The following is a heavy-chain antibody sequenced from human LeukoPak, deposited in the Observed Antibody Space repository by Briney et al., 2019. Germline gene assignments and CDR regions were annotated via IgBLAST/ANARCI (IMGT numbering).Heavy chain of an antibody. J-gene: IGHJ4*02. CDR3: ARHADYYDSSGSSIGGSFDY. V-gene: IGHV4-59*08. D-gene: IGHD3-22*01. CDR2: IYYSGST. CDR1: GGSISSYY. Sequence: SETLSLTCTVPGGSISSYYWSWIRQPPGKGLEWIGYIYYSGSTNYNPSLKSRVTISVDTSKNQFSLRLSSVTAADTAVYYCARHADYYDSSGSSIGGSFDYWGQGTLVTVSS.